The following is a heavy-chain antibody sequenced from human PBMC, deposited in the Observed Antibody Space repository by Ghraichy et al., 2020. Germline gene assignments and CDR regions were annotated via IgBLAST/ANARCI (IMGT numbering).Heavy chain of an antibody. CDR3: ARDWDFGTGFNYGVDV. Sequence: GGSLRLSCAASGFTFTAHYMSWIRQAPGKGLEWLSYITSSGGAAYYADSVKGRFIISRHNAKNSLYLQMTSLSAEDTAVYYCARDWDFGTGFNYGVDVWGQGTMVTVSS. CDR1: GFTFTAHY. CDR2: ITSSGGAA. D-gene: IGHD3-10*01. V-gene: IGHV3-11*01. J-gene: IGHJ6*02.